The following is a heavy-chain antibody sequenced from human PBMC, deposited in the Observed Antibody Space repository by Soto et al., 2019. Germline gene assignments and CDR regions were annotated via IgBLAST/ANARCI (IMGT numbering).Heavy chain of an antibody. CDR3: ARGTLQQWLVLGAFDI. Sequence: ASVKVSCKVSGYTLTELSMHWVRQAPGKGLEWMGGFDPEDGETIYAQKFQGRVTMTEDTSTDTAYMELSSLRSEDTAVYYCARGTLQQWLVLGAFDIWGQGTMVTVSS. V-gene: IGHV1-24*01. J-gene: IGHJ3*02. CDR1: GYTLTELS. CDR2: FDPEDGET. D-gene: IGHD6-19*01.